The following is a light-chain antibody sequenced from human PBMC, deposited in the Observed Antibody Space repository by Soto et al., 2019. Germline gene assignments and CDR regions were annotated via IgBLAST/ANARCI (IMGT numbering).Light chain of an antibody. CDR2: GAS. J-gene: IGKJ4*01. V-gene: IGKV3-15*01. CDR1: QTVSTN. CDR3: QQYNYWPLT. Sequence: EIVMTQSPASLSVSPGERATLSCRASQTVSTNLAWYQQKPGQAPRLLIYGASTRATGIPARFSGSGSGTEFTLTISSLQSEDFAVYSCQQYNYWPLTFGGGTKVEI.